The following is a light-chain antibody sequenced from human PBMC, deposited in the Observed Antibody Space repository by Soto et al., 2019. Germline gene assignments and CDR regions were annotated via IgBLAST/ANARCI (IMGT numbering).Light chain of an antibody. Sequence: IVLTQSPGTLSLSPVERVTLSCMASQSVTTRLAWYQHKPGQAPTLLMSGASNRASGVPVRFSGSGSGTDFTLTITRLEPEDFALYYCQQYGGSPITFGLGTRLEIK. J-gene: IGKJ5*01. CDR2: GAS. CDR3: QQYGGSPIT. CDR1: QSVTTR. V-gene: IGKV3-20*01.